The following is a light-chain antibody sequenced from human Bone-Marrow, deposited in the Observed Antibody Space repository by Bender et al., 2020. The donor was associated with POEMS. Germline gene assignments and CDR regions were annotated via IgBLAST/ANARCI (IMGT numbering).Light chain of an antibody. Sequence: QSALTQPASVSGSPGQSITISCTATGNAVGGYYLISWYQQHPGKAPKLMIYEGSQRPSGVSDRFSGSKSGNTASLTISGLQVEDEADYFCYSFTVTNTPFVFGSGTAVTVL. CDR2: EGS. J-gene: IGLJ1*01. V-gene: IGLV2-14*02. CDR1: GNAVGGYYL. CDR3: YSFTVTNTPFV.